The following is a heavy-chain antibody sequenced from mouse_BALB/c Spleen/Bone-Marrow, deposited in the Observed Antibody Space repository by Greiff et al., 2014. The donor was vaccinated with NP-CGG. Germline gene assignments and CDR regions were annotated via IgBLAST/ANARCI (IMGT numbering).Heavy chain of an antibody. CDR2: IHPSDSET. CDR3: TREKVYYGIPWFAY. J-gene: IGHJ3*01. CDR1: GYSFTTYW. D-gene: IGHD2-1*01. V-gene: IGHV1-61*01. Sequence: QVQLKESGTEVVRPGASVKLSCKASGYSFTTYWMNWVKQRPGQGLEWIGMIHPSDSETRLNQKFKDKATLTVDKSSSTAYMQLNSPTSEDSAVYYCTREKVYYGIPWFAYWGQGTLVTVSA.